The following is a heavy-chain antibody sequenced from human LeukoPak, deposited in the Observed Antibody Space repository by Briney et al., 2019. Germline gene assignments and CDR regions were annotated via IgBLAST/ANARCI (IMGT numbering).Heavy chain of an antibody. CDR3: ACFSLFGRLSIP. D-gene: IGHD3-10*01. J-gene: IGHJ5*02. CDR2: ITGDGRGT. Sequence: PGGDLRLSCASYGCTFSSFWMHWVRQVPGKVLVWVSRITGDGRGTTYADFVKGRFTISRDNAKNTLYLQMNSLGAEDTAVYYCACFSLFGRLSIPWGQGTLVSVSS. CDR1: GCTFSSFW. V-gene: IGHV3-74*01.